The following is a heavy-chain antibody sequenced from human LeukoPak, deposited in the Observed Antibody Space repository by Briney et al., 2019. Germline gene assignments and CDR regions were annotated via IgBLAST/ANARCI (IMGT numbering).Heavy chain of an antibody. V-gene: IGHV3-7*01. CDR3: ATGSTSSSSYYYGVDV. Sequence: GGSLRLSCAASGFTFSSYWMSWVRQAPGKGLEWVANIKQDGSEKYYVDSVKGRFTISRDNAKNSLFLQMSSLRPGDTAVYYCATGSTSSSSYYYGVDVWGQGTTVTVSS. CDR2: IKQDGSEK. J-gene: IGHJ6*02. CDR1: GFTFSSYW. D-gene: IGHD6-6*01.